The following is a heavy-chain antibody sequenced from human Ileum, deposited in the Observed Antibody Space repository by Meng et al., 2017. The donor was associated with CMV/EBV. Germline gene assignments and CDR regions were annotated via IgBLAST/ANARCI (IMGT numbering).Heavy chain of an antibody. D-gene: IGHD5-18*01. CDR2: INTNTGNP. Sequence: QVQLVQSGSELKEPGASVKVSCKTSGYTVISYGINWVREAPGQRLEWMGWINTNTGNPTYAQDFTGRFVFSLDTSVSTAYLQISSLRAEDTAVYYCTRGAGAHTAKFDYWGQGTLVTVSS. V-gene: IGHV7-4-1*02. CDR1: GYTVISYG. CDR3: TRGAGAHTAKFDY. J-gene: IGHJ4*02.